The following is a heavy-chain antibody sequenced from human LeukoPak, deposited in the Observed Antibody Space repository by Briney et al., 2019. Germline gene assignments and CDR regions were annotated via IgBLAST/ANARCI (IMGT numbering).Heavy chain of an antibody. Sequence: PSETLSLICSVSSYSINSNYYWSWIRQPPGKGLEWIGYIYYSGSTNYNPSLKSRVTISVDTSKNQFSLKLSSVTAADTAVYYCARDLSVADNNWFDPWGQGTLVTVSS. CDR1: SYSINSNYY. J-gene: IGHJ5*02. V-gene: IGHV4-59*01. CDR3: ARDLSVADNNWFDP. D-gene: IGHD6-19*01. CDR2: IYYSGST.